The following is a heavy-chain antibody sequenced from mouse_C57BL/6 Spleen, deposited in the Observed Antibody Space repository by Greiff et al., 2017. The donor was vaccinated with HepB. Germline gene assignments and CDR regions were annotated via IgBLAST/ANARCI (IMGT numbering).Heavy chain of an antibody. V-gene: IGHV5-9*01. CDR3: ARRGDYFDY. CDR2: ISGGGGNT. Sequence: EVKLMESGGGLVKPGGSLKLSCAASGFTFSSYTMSWVRQTPEKRLGWVATISGGGGNTYYPDSVKGRFTISRDNAKNTLYLQMSSLRSEDTALYYCARRGDYFDYWGQGTTLTVSS. CDR1: GFTFSSYT. J-gene: IGHJ2*01.